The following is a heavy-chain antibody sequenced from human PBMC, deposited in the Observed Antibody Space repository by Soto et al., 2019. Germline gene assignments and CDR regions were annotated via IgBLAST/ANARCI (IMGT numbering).Heavy chain of an antibody. CDR1: GFTSSDYA. CDR2: ISGVGGST. CDR3: AKQRVGSSWYRDFDL. D-gene: IGHD6-13*01. Sequence: GGSLRLSCAASGFTSSDYAMSWVRQGPGKELEWASGISGVGGSTYYPDSVKGRFTISRDNSKNTVYLQMNNLTAGDTAVYFCAKQRVGSSWYRDFDLWGQGTLVTVSS. J-gene: IGHJ4*02. V-gene: IGHV3-23*01.